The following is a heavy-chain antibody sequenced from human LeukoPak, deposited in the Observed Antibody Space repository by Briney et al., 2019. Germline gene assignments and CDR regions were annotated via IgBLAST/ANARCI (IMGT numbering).Heavy chain of an antibody. V-gene: IGHV3-53*01. CDR3: ARVDIGDTAMVKDY. CDR1: GFTVSSNY. Sequence: GGSLRLSCAASGFTVSSNYMSWVRQAPGKGLEWVSVIYSGGSTYYADSVKGRFTISRDNSKNTLYLQMNSLRAEDTAVYYCARVDIGDTAMVKDYWGQGTLVTVSS. J-gene: IGHJ4*02. D-gene: IGHD5-18*01. CDR2: IYSGGST.